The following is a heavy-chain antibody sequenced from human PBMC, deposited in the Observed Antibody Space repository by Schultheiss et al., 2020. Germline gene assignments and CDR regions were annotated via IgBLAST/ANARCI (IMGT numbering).Heavy chain of an antibody. CDR1: GFTFSSYA. V-gene: IGHV3-23*01. J-gene: IGHJ5*02. Sequence: GESLKISCAASGFTFSSYAMSWVRQAPGKGLEWVSAISGSGGSTYYADSVKGRFTISRDNSKNTLYQQMNSLRAEDTAVYYCAKDPPSGWFDPWGQGTLVTVSS. CDR3: AKDPPSGWFDP. CDR2: ISGSGGST. D-gene: IGHD3-10*01.